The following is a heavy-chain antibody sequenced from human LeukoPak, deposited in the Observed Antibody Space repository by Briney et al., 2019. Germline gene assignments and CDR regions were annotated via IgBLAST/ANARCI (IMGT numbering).Heavy chain of an antibody. CDR2: IWYDGSNK. D-gene: IGHD1-14*01. CDR1: GLTFSSYG. J-gene: IGHJ4*02. V-gene: IGHV3-33*01. Sequence: PGGSLRLSCAASGLTFSSYGMHWVRQAPGKGLEWVTVIWYDGSNKYYADSVKGRFTISRDNAKNSLYLQMNSLRAEDTAVYYCARDRLTHDYWGQGTLVTVSS. CDR3: ARDRLTHDY.